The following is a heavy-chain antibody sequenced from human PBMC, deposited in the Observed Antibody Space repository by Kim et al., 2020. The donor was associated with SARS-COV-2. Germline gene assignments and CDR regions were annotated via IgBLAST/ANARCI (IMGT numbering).Heavy chain of an antibody. D-gene: IGHD6-19*01. V-gene: IGHV3-74*01. Sequence: ADSEKGRFNISRDNARNTLYLQMNSLRAEDTAVYYCARRHFSSGYYYFDYWGQGTLVTVSS. CDR3: ARRHFSSGYYYFDY. J-gene: IGHJ4*02.